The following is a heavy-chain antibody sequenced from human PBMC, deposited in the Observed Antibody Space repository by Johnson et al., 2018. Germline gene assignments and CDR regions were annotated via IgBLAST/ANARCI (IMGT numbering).Heavy chain of an antibody. CDR2: VSYDGSNK. CDR3: AKDLMTLRYYYYMDV. CDR1: GFTFSTYA. Sequence: QVQLVQSGGGVVQXGRSXRLXCAASGFTFSTYAMHWVRQAPGKGLEWVAVVSYDGSNKYYADSVKGRFTISRDNSKNTLYLQMNSLRAEDTAVYYCAKDLMTLRYYYYMDVWGKGTTVTVSS. J-gene: IGHJ6*03. D-gene: IGHD3-9*01. V-gene: IGHV3-30*18.